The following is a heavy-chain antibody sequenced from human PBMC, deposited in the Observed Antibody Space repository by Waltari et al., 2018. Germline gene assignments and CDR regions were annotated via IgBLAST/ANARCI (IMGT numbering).Heavy chain of an antibody. CDR1: GYTFTSYW. D-gene: IGHD2-15*01. CDR2: IYPDDSDA. CDR3: ARQAEVFCGSRCVDGYFEF. J-gene: IGHJ2*01. V-gene: IGHV5-51*01. Sequence: EVQLVQSREEVKKPGESLRISCKGSGYTFTSYWIGWVRQMPGQGLEWMGIIYPDDSDAGYSPSFQGQVTIAADKSINTAYLQWDSLKASDTALYFCARQAEVFCGSRCVDGYFEFWCRGTLVTVSS.